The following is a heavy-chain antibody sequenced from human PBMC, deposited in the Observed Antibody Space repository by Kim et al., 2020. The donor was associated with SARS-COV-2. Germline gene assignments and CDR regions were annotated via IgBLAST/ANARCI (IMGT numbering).Heavy chain of an antibody. J-gene: IGHJ4*02. CDR3: ARHITNAYYFDS. Sequence: SETLSLTCTVSGGSINSNNYHWGWIRQPPGKGLEWIGTIYYSGNTYYNPSLKSRVPISVDTSKNQFSLKLNSVTAADTSVYYCARHITNAYYFDSWGQGT. V-gene: IGHV4-39*01. CDR1: GGSINSNNYH. CDR2: IYYSGNT.